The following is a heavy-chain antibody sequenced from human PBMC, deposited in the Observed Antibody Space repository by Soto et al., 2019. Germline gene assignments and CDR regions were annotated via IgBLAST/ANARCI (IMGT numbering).Heavy chain of an antibody. V-gene: IGHV3-23*01. D-gene: IGHD6-19*01. J-gene: IGHJ4*02. CDR2: ISGSGGSP. CDR1: GFTFSNYA. CDR3: AKEGTSGLYYFDY. Sequence: EVQLLESGGGLVQPGGSLRLSCAASGFTFSNYAMNWVRQAPGKVLEWVSTISGSGGSPYYADSVNGRFTISRDNSKKPLYLQMNSLRAGDSAIYYCAKEGTSGLYYFDYWGQGTLVTVSS.